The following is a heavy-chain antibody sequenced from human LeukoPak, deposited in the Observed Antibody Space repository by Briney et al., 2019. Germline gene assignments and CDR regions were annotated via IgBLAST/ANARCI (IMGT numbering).Heavy chain of an antibody. D-gene: IGHD3-22*01. Sequence: SETLSLTCTVSGGSISSGGYYWSWIRQHPGKGLEWIGYIYYSGSTYYNPSLKSRVTISVDTSKNQFSLKLSSVTAADTAVYYCARAGIYDSSGYSYRFFDYWGQGTLVTVSS. J-gene: IGHJ4*02. CDR3: ARAGIYDSSGYSYRFFDY. V-gene: IGHV4-31*03. CDR2: IYYSGST. CDR1: GGSISSGGYY.